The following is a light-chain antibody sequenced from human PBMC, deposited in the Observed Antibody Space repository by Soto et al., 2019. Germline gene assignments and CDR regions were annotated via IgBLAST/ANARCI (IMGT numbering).Light chain of an antibody. J-gene: IGKJ2*01. V-gene: IGKV3-20*01. CDR1: QSGSNNY. CDR2: GSS. CDR3: QQYGSSPPYT. Sequence: EVVLTQSPDTLSLSPGERATLSCRASQSGSNNYFAWYQQKPGQAPRLLIFGSSDRATGVTDRFSGTASGTDFTLTISRLEPEDFAVYHCQQYGSSPPYTFGQGTKLEIK.